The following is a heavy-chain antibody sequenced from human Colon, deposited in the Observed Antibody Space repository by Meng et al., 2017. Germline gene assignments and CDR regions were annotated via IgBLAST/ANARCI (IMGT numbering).Heavy chain of an antibody. CDR2: TYYRSEWQN. D-gene: IGHD3-10*01. Sequence: QLQQAGPGLVQPSQTLSLTCAIAGDSVSSNRALWHWVRQSPSRGLEWLGQTYYRSEWQNHYGVSVKSRITINADTSRNHFSLHLNSVTPEDTAVYYCTTWYGEYWGQGTLVTVSS. CDR1: GDSVSSNRAL. V-gene: IGHV6-1*01. CDR3: TTWYGEY. J-gene: IGHJ4*02.